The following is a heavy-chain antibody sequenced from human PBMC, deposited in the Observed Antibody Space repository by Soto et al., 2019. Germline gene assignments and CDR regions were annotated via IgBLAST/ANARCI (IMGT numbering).Heavy chain of an antibody. CDR3: VRSTNNGYYYGIY. J-gene: IGHJ4*02. D-gene: IGHD3-22*01. CDR2: ISTSNGNT. V-gene: IGHV1-18*01. CDR1: GYTFSSYG. Sequence: ASVKVSCKTSGYTFSSYGISWVRQAPGQGLEWMGWISTSNGNTNYAQKFQGTDNMNTDTPTSTAYIEMRSLRSEDTAVYYCVRSTNNGYYYGIYWGQGTLVTVSS.